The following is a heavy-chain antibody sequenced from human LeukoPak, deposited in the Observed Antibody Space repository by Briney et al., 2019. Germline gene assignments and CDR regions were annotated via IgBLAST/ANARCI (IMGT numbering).Heavy chain of an antibody. J-gene: IGHJ4*02. CDR3: ARQWLVSPLFDY. D-gene: IGHD6-19*01. V-gene: IGHV4-34*01. CDR2: INHSGST. Sequence: SETLSLTCAVYGGSLSGYYWSWIRQPPGKGLEWIGEINHSGSTNYNPSLRSRVTVSVHTSKNQLSLKLSSVTAADTAMYYCARQWLVSPLFDYWGQGTLVTVSS. CDR1: GGSLSGYY.